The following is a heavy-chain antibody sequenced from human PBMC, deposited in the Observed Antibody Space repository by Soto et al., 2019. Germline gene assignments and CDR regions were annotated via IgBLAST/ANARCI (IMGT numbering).Heavy chain of an antibody. V-gene: IGHV5-51*01. D-gene: IGHD3-22*01. CDR3: ARLDHFDTSARWTGDFDX. CDR1: GYIFTSYW. J-gene: IGHJ4*02. CDR2: IYPGDSDT. Sequence: GEALKISWEGSGYIFTSYWIGWVRQMPGKGLEWMGIIYPGDSDTRYSPSFQGQVTISADKSISTAYLQWNSLKASDTAMYFCARLDHFDTSARWTGDFDXWGQGTLVTVSX.